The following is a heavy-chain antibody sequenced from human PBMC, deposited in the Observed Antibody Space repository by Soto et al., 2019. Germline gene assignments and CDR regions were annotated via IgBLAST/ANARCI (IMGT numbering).Heavy chain of an antibody. CDR1: GGSISSYY. CDR3: ARVKLYSSGSNMFDP. V-gene: IGHV4-4*07. D-gene: IGHD6-19*01. CDR2: IYTSGST. J-gene: IGHJ5*02. Sequence: SEPLSLTRTVSGGSISSYYWSWIRHPAGKGLEWIGRIYTSGSTNYNPSLKSRVTMSVDTSKNQFSLKLSSVTAADTAVYYCARVKLYSSGSNMFDPWGQGTLVTVSS.